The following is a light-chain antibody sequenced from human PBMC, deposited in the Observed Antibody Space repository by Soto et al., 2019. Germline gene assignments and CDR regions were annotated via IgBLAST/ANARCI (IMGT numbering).Light chain of an antibody. CDR2: DAS. Sequence: EIVLTQSPATLSLPPGERATLSCRASQSVSSYLAWYQQKPGQAPRLLIYDASSRATGIPARFSGSGSGTDFTLTISSLEPEDFAVYYCQQRSNWPYTFGQGTKLEIK. CDR1: QSVSSY. J-gene: IGKJ2*01. CDR3: QQRSNWPYT. V-gene: IGKV3-11*01.